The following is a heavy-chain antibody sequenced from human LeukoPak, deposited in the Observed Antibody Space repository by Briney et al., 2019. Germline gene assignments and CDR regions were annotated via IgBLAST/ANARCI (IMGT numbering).Heavy chain of an antibody. CDR3: ATDAGDSSGYYSVYFDY. J-gene: IGHJ4*02. D-gene: IGHD3-22*01. Sequence: ASVKVSCKVSGYTLTELSMQWVRQAPGKGLEWMGGFDPEDGETIYAQKFQGRVTMTEDTSTDTAYMELSSLRSEDTAVYYCATDAGDSSGYYSVYFDYWGQGTLVTVSS. V-gene: IGHV1-24*01. CDR1: GYTLTELS. CDR2: FDPEDGET.